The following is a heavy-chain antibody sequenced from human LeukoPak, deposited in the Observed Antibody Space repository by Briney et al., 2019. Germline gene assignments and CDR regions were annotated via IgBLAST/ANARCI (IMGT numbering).Heavy chain of an antibody. V-gene: IGHV4-59*08. CDR2: IHYSGST. CDR3: ARRHDFWSGSAFDI. CDR1: GGSISSYY. D-gene: IGHD3-3*01. Sequence: SETLSLTCTVSGGSISSYYWSWIRQPPGKGLEWIGYIHYSGSTNYNPSLKSRVTISVDTSKNQFSLKLSSVTAADTAVYYCARRHDFWSGSAFDIWGQGTMVTVSS. J-gene: IGHJ3*02.